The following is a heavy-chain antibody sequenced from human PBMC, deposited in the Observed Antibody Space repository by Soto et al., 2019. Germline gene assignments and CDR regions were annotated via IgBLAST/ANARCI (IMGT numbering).Heavy chain of an antibody. CDR3: ARTGITMVRGVMGLDNDAFDI. CDR2: IWYDGSNK. Sequence: LRLSCAASGFTFSSYGMHWVRQAPGKGLEWVAVIWYDGSNKYYADSVKGRFTISRDNSKNTLYLQMNSLRAEDTAVYYCARTGITMVRGVMGLDNDAFDIWGQGTMVTVSS. CDR1: GFTFSSYG. D-gene: IGHD3-10*01. V-gene: IGHV3-33*01. J-gene: IGHJ3*02.